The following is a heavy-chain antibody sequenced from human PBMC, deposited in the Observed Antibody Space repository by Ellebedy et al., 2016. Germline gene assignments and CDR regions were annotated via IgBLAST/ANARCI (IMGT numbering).Heavy chain of an antibody. CDR2: ISYDGSNK. J-gene: IGHJ4*02. CDR3: AKVDSSSDY. V-gene: IGHV3-30*18. D-gene: IGHD6-6*01. CDR1: GFTFSSYG. Sequence: GESLKISCAASGFTFSSYGMHWVRQAPGKGLEWVAVISYDGSNKYYADSVKGRFTISRDNSKNTLYLQMNSLRAEDTAVYYCAKVDSSSDYWGQGTLVTVSS.